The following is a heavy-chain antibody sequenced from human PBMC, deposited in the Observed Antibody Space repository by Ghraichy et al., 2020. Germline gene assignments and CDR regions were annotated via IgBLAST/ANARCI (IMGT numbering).Heavy chain of an antibody. CDR2: TYYRSKWYS. D-gene: IGHD1-26*01. CDR1: GDSVSRNSAS. J-gene: IGHJ4*02. V-gene: IGHV6-1*01. CDR3: ARGGVGATVADFDY. Sequence: SQTLSLTCAISGDSVSRNSASWHWIRQSPSRGLEWLGRTYYRSKWYSDSALSVKSRITINPDTSKNQFSLLLNSVTPEDTAVYYCARGGVGATVADFDYWGQGTLVTVSS.